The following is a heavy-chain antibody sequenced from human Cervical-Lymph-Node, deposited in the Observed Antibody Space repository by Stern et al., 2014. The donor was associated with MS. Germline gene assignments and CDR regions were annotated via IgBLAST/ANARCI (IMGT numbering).Heavy chain of an antibody. CDR2: INTNTGNP. CDR1: GYTFTSYA. CDR3: AREKAVDDWYYNL. D-gene: IGHD2-15*01. V-gene: IGHV7-4-1*02. J-gene: IGHJ2*01. Sequence: VQLLESGSELKKPWASVKVSCKASGYTFTSYAMNWVRQAPGQGLEWMGWINTNTGNPTYAPGFTGRFVFSLDASVSTAYLQISSLKAEDTAVYYCAREKAVDDWYYNLWGRGTLVTVSS.